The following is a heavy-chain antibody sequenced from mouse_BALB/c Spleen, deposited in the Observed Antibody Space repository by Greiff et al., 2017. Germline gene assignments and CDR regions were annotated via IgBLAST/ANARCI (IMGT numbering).Heavy chain of an antibody. CDR3: TRKLPMLAMDY. Sequence: EVKLVESGGGLVQPGGSMKLSCVASGFTFSNYWMNWVRQSPEKGLEWVAEIRLKSNNYATHYAESVKGRFTISRDDSKSSVYLQMNNLRAEDTGIYYCTRKLPMLAMDYWGQGTSVTVSS. J-gene: IGHJ4*01. V-gene: IGHV6-6*02. CDR1: GFTFSNYW. D-gene: IGHD5-5*01. CDR2: IRLKSNNYAT.